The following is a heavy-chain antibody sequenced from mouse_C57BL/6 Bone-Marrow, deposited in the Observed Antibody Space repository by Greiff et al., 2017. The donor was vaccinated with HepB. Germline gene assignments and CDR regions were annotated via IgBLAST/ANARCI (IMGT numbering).Heavy chain of an antibody. V-gene: IGHV1-72*01. Sequence: QVQLKQPGAELVKPGASVKLSCKASGYTFTSYWMHWVKQRPGRGLEWIGRIDPNSGGTKYNEKFKSKATLTVDKPSSTAYMQLSSLTSEDSAVYYCARENYYYGSSPWFAYWGQGTLVTVSA. CDR1: GYTFTSYW. CDR2: IDPNSGGT. CDR3: ARENYYYGSSPWFAY. J-gene: IGHJ3*01. D-gene: IGHD1-1*01.